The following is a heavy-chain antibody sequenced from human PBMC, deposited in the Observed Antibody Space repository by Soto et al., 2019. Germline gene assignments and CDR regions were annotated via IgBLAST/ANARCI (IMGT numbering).Heavy chain of an antibody. CDR3: ARESVESGYQEDAFDI. D-gene: IGHD3-3*01. V-gene: IGHV4-31*03. Sequence: QVQLQESGPGLVKPSQTLSLTCTVSGGSISSGGYYWSWIRQHPGKGLEWIGYIYYSGSTYYNPSLKSRVTISVDTSKNQFSLKLSSVTAADTAVYYCARESVESGYQEDAFDIWGQGTMVTVSS. J-gene: IGHJ3*02. CDR1: GGSISSGGYY. CDR2: IYYSGST.